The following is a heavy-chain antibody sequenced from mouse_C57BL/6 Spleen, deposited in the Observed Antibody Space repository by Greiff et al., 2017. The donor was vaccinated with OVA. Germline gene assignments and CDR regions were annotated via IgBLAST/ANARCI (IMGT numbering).Heavy chain of an antibody. V-gene: IGHV5-17*01. J-gene: IGHJ2*01. D-gene: IGHD1-1*01. CDR1: GFTFSDYG. Sequence: EVQRVESGGGLVKPGGSLKLSCAASGFTFSDYGMHWVRQAPEKGLEWVAYISSGSSTIYYADTVKGRFTISRDNAKNTLFLQMTSLRSEDTAMYYCARNYGSSSPYYFDYWGQGTTLTVSS. CDR2: ISSGSSTI. CDR3: ARNYGSSSPYYFDY.